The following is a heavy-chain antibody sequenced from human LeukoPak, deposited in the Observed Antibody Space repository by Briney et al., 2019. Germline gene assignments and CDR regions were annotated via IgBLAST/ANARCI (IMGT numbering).Heavy chain of an antibody. CDR2: IFQSVST. CDR3: ARNNSNGFDF. J-gene: IGHJ4*02. D-gene: IGHD6-19*01. Sequence: SETLSLTCTVSGYSISGAYYWGWIRQPPGKGLEWIGTIFQSVSTYYNPSLKSRVTTSVDTSKDQFSLKLSSVTAADTAVYYCARNNSNGFDFWSQGTLVTVSS. CDR1: GYSISGAYY. V-gene: IGHV4-38-2*02.